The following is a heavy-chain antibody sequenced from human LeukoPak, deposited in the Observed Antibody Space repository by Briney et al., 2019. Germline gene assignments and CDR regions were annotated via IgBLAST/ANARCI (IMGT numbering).Heavy chain of an antibody. CDR2: IWYDGSNK. CDR3: AKGLAPLGGYVGFDY. J-gene: IGHJ4*02. V-gene: IGHV3-33*06. CDR1: GFTFSSYG. Sequence: PGVSLRLSCAASGFTFSSYGMHWVRQAPGKGLEWVAVIWYDGSNKYYADSVKGRFTISRDNSKNTLYLQMNSLRAEDTAVYYCAKGLAPLGGYVGFDYWGQGNLVTVSS. D-gene: IGHD5-18*01.